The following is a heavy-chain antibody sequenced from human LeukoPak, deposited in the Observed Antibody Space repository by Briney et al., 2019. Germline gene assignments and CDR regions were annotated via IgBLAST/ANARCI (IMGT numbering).Heavy chain of an antibody. CDR3: ARARLTLAREVIIKADY. Sequence: GGSLRLSCAASGFSFSTYWMSWVRQAPGKGLQWVANIKQDGSEKNYVDSVKGRFTISRDNAKNSLYLQMNSLRAEDTAVYYCARARLTLAREVIIKADYWGQGILVTVSS. CDR1: GFSFSTYW. V-gene: IGHV3-7*03. D-gene: IGHD3-10*01. J-gene: IGHJ4*02. CDR2: IKQDGSEK.